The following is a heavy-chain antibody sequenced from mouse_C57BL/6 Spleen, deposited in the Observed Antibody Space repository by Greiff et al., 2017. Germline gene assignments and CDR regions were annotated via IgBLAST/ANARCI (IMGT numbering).Heavy chain of an antibody. J-gene: IGHJ2*01. D-gene: IGHD2-4*01. CDR1: GFNIKDYY. CDR3: ASDDYDVDGLDY. Sequence: EVHLVESGAELVKPGASVKLSCTASGFNIKDYYMHWVKQRTEQGLEWIGRIDPEDGETKYAPKFQGKATITADTSSNTAYLQLSSLTSEDTAVYYCASDDYDVDGLDYWGQGTTLTVSS. CDR2: IDPEDGET. V-gene: IGHV14-2*01.